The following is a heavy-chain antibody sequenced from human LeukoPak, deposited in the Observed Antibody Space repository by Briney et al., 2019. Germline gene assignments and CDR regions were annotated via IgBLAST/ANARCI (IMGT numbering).Heavy chain of an antibody. Sequence: GGSLRLSCAASGFTFSSYWMSWVRQAPGKGLEWVANIKQDGSEKYYVDSVKGRFTISRDNAENSLYLQMNSLRAEDTAVYYCGRELVMSGSSGHYYYYMDVWGKGTTVTVS. CDR3: GRELVMSGSSGHYYYYMDV. J-gene: IGHJ6*03. CDR1: GFTFSSYW. CDR2: IKQDGSEK. V-gene: IGHV3-7*01. D-gene: IGHD3-10*01.